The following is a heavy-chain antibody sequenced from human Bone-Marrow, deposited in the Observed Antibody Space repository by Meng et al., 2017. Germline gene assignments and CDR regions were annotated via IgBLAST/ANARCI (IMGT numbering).Heavy chain of an antibody. Sequence: QVHNKRMSRGRLQPSHALSLTCAVYGGSLSGSYWSWIRQPPGKGLDWIGEINHSGSTNYNPSLKSRVTISVDTSKNQFSLKLSSVTAADTAVYYCARVGVVVITPNWFDPWGQGTLVTVSS. CDR1: GGSLSGSY. J-gene: IGHJ5*02. CDR2: INHSGST. V-gene: IGHV4-34*01. CDR3: ARVGVVVITPNWFDP. D-gene: IGHD3-22*01.